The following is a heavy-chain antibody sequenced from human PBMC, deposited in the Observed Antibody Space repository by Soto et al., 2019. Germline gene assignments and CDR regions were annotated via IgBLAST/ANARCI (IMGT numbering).Heavy chain of an antibody. D-gene: IGHD5-18*01. CDR1: GYTFTVYY. Sequence: ASVKVSCKASGYTFTVYYMHCVLQSPLQGLEWMGWINPNSGGTNYAQKFQGWVTMTRDTSISTAYMELSRLRSDDTAVYYCARDTAMVRNYYYYGMDVWGQGTTVTV. V-gene: IGHV1-2*04. J-gene: IGHJ6*02. CDR2: INPNSGGT. CDR3: ARDTAMVRNYYYYGMDV.